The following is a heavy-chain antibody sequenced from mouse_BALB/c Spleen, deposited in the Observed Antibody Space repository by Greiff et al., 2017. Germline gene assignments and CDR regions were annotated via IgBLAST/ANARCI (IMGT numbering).Heavy chain of an antibody. V-gene: IGHV6-6*02. J-gene: IGHJ4*01. CDR1: GFTFSNYW. Sequence: EVKVEESGGGLVQPGGSMKLSCVASGFTFSNYWMNWVRQSPEKGLEWVAEIRLKSNNYATHYAESVKGRFTISRDDSKSSVYLQMNNLRAEDTGIYYCTRLDTTAKGGYAMDYWGQGTSVTVAS. D-gene: IGHD1-2*01. CDR2: IRLKSNNYAT. CDR3: TRLDTTAKGGYAMDY.